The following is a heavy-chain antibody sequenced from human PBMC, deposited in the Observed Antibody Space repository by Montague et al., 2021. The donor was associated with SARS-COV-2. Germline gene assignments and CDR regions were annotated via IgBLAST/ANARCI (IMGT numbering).Heavy chain of an antibody. J-gene: IGHJ3*02. CDR3: ARHSGRDTIFGVVIIFDAFDI. CDR2: IYYSGST. D-gene: IGHD3-3*01. Sequence: SETLSLTCTVSGGPISSSNYYWGWIRQPPGKGPEWIGSIYYSGSTYYTPSLKSRVTISVDTSKNQFSLRLSSVTAADTAVYYCARHSGRDTIFGVVIIFDAFDIWGQGTMVTVSS. V-gene: IGHV4-39*01. CDR1: GGPISSSNYY.